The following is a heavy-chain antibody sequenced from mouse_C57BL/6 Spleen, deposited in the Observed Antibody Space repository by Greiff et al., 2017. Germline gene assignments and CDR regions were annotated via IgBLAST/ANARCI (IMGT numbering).Heavy chain of an antibody. CDR1: GYTFTDYY. CDR3: ARERNYYGSSYPFAY. D-gene: IGHD1-1*01. CDR2: INPNNGGT. V-gene: IGHV1-26*01. J-gene: IGHJ3*01. Sequence: EVQLVESGPELVKPGASVKISCKASGYTFTDYYMNWVKQSHGKSLEWIGDINPNNGGTSYNQKFKGKATLTVDKSSSTAYMELRSLTSEDSAVYYCARERNYYGSSYPFAYWGQGTLVTVSA.